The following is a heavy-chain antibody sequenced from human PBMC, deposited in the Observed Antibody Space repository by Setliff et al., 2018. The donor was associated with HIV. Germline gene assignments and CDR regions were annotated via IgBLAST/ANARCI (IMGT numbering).Heavy chain of an antibody. CDR1: GFTFSTYW. CDR3: ARTSIVVAGNDY. J-gene: IGHJ4*02. D-gene: IGHD6-19*01. CDR2: IKQDGSEE. V-gene: IGHV3-7*01. Sequence: PGGSLRLSCAASGFTFSTYWMIWIRQAPGKGLEWVAKIKQDGSEEYYVDSVKGRFTISRDNAKNSVYLQMNSLRVEDTAMYYCARTSIVVAGNDYWGQGTLVTVSS.